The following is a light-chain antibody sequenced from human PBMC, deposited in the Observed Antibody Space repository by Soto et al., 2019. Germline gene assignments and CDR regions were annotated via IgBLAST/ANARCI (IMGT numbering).Light chain of an antibody. CDR2: GTS. V-gene: IGKV1-9*01. Sequence: IQLTQSPASLSASVGERVTITCRASQDISRFLAWYQQTSGKAPKLLIYGTSSLQSGVPSRFSGIGSGTDFTLTISSLQPEDFATYYCQQLQSSPFTFGHGTKVDIK. J-gene: IGKJ3*01. CDR1: QDISRF. CDR3: QQLQSSPFT.